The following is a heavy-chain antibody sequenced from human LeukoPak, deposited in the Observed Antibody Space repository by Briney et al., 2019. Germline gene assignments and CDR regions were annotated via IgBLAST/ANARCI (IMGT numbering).Heavy chain of an antibody. Sequence: GGSLRLSCAASGFTFSSYSMNWVRQAPGKGLEWVSSISSSSYIYYADSVKGRFTISRDNAKNSLYLQMNGLRAEDTAVYYCARDWNYYDSSGYYPYYYGMDVWGQGTTVTVS. CDR3: ARDWNYYDSSGYYPYYYGMDV. V-gene: IGHV3-21*01. J-gene: IGHJ6*02. D-gene: IGHD3-22*01. CDR2: ISSSSYI. CDR1: GFTFSSYS.